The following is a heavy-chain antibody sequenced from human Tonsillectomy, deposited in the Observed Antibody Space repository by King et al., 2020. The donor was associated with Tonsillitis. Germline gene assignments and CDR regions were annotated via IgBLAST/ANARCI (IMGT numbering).Heavy chain of an antibody. J-gene: IGHJ4*02. V-gene: IGHV4-39*07. D-gene: IGHD5-12*01. CDR3: ASLSPGYSRSPDDRDY. CDR2: IYFFGST. Sequence: LQLQESGPGLVKPSETLSLTCTVSGGSISSSGFCWVWIRQPPGKGLEWIGGIYFFGSTYYNPSLKSRVTISVDTSKNQFSLKLSSVTAADTAVYYCASLSPGYSRSPDDRDYWGQGTLVTVSS. CDR1: GGSISSSGFC.